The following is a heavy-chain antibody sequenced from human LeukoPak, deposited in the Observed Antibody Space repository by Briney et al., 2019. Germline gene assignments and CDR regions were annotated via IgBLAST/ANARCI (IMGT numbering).Heavy chain of an antibody. Sequence: ASVKVSCKTSGYTFTNYYLHWVRQAPGHGLEWMGWMSPNGGATKYTQNFQARVTMTRDISIGTAYMELTGLTSDDTAVYYCASHNDGYNFHHWGQGTLVTVSS. V-gene: IGHV1-2*02. CDR2: MSPNGGAT. J-gene: IGHJ4*02. D-gene: IGHD5-24*01. CDR3: ASHNDGYNFHH. CDR1: GYTFTNYY.